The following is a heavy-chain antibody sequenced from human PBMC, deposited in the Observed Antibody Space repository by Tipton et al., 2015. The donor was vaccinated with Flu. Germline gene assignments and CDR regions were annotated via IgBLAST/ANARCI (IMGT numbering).Heavy chain of an antibody. J-gene: IGHJ5*02. Sequence: QLVQSGGGLIQPGGSLRLSCAVSGDSIRNDYFWGWIRQPPGKGLEWIATIHRSGSTKYNPSLKSRVTISVDTSKNQFSLEMRSVTAADMAVYYCARRDFSNYVSDPKNWFDRWGQGILVTVSS. D-gene: IGHD4-11*01. CDR3: ARRDFSNYVSDPKNWFDR. CDR2: IHRSGST. V-gene: IGHV4-38-2*01. CDR1: GDSIRNDYF.